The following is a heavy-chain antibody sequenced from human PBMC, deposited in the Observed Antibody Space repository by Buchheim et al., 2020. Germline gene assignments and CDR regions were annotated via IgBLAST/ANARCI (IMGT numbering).Heavy chain of an antibody. J-gene: IGHJ4*01. CDR2: TKQDGSDK. CDR3: ARGTGSG. CDR1: GFTFTNSW. D-gene: IGHD1-14*01. V-gene: IGHV3-7*01. Sequence: EVQLVESGGGLVQPGGSLRLSCAASGFTFTNSWMGWVRQAPGKGLEWVALTKQDGSDKYYVDSVKGRFTISRDNAKNSLYLQMDSLRGEDKAVYYCARGTGSGWGHGTL.